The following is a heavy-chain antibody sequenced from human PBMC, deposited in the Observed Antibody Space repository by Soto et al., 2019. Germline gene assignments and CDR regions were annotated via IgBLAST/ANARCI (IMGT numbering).Heavy chain of an antibody. D-gene: IGHD1-1*01. J-gene: IGHJ4*02. Sequence: QVQLVESGRGVVQPGRSLRLSCAASGFTFSTYAMHWVRQAPGKGLEWVAVISYDGRNTYYADSVKGRFTISRDNSKNTLFLQMNSLRGEDTGVYYCAREGKTPPEQYSFDYWGQGALVTVSS. CDR1: GFTFSTYA. CDR2: ISYDGRNT. V-gene: IGHV3-30*04. CDR3: AREGKTPPEQYSFDY.